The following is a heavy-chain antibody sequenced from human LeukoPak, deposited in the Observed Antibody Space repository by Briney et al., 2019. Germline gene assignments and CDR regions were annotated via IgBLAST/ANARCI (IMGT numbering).Heavy chain of an antibody. D-gene: IGHD6-6*01. Sequence: GGSLRLSCAASGFTFSDFYMDWVRQAPGKGLEWVGRSRNKANRYTTEYAASVKGRFTISRDVSKNSLYLQMNSLKTEDTAVYYCASLYSTSGYWGQGTLVTVSS. CDR3: ASLYSTSGY. CDR2: SRNKANRYTT. V-gene: IGHV3-72*01. CDR1: GFTFSDFY. J-gene: IGHJ4*02.